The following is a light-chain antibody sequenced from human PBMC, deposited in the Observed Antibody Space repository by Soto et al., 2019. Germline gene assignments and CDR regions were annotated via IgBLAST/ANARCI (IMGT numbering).Light chain of an antibody. V-gene: IGKV3-20*01. Sequence: IVLTQSPGTLSLSPGERATLSCRASQTVSSSSLAWYQQKPGQAPRLLIYGASSRATGIPDRFSGSGSGTDFTLTITRLEPEDFAVYYCQQYGRSPKTFGQGTKVDIK. CDR2: GAS. J-gene: IGKJ1*01. CDR1: QTVSSSS. CDR3: QQYGRSPKT.